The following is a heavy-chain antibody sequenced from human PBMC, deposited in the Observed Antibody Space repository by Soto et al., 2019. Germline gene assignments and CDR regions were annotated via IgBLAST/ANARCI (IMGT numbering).Heavy chain of an antibody. J-gene: IGHJ4*02. D-gene: IGHD1-1*01. CDR2: INSDGSST. CDR1: GFTFSSYW. V-gene: IGHV3-74*01. CDR3: ARDGYNWNKNENFDY. Sequence: GGSLRISCAAPGFTFSSYWVHWVRQAPGKGLVWVSRINSDGSSTSYADSVKGRFTISRDNAKNTLYLQMNSLRAEDTAVYYCARDGYNWNKNENFDYWGQGTLVTVSS.